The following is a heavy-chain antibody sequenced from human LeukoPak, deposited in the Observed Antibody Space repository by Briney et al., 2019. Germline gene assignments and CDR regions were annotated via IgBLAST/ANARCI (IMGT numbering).Heavy chain of an antibody. CDR2: INWSGGST. CDR1: GFAFDEHG. Sequence: GGSLRLSCTASGFAFDEHGMSWVRQVPGKGLEWVSGINWSGGSTGYADPLRGRFTISGDNAKNSLYLQMDSLRAEDTALYYCARAPITSPFYFDSWGQGTLVTVSS. CDR3: ARAPITSPFYFDS. D-gene: IGHD2-2*01. V-gene: IGHV3-20*04. J-gene: IGHJ4*02.